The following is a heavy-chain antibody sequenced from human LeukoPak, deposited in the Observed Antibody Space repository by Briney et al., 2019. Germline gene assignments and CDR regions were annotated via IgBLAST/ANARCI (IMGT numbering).Heavy chain of an antibody. Sequence: SETLSLTCTVSGGSISSNTYYWGWIRQPPGKGLEWIGSIYYSGSTYYNPSLKSRVTISVDTSKNQFSLKLSSVTAADTAVYYCARNRYYYGSGNYGVPNWFDPWGQGTLVTVSS. V-gene: IGHV4-39*07. CDR3: ARNRYYYGSGNYGVPNWFDP. J-gene: IGHJ5*02. CDR2: IYYSGST. CDR1: GGSISSNTYY. D-gene: IGHD3-10*01.